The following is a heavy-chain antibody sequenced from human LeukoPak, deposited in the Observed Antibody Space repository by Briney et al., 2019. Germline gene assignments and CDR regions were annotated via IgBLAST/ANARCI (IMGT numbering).Heavy chain of an antibody. J-gene: IGHJ5*02. CDR1: GFSFDKFG. CDR3: ASLDRSEIP. Sequence: PGGSLRLSCVASGFSFDKFGMHWVRQAPGKGLEYVSSVSADESGKYYTKSVRGRFSISRDNSENTMYLQLGNLRPDDMGIYYCASLDRSEIPWGPGTLVTVSS. CDR2: VSADESGK. D-gene: IGHD1-26*01. V-gene: IGHV3-64*01.